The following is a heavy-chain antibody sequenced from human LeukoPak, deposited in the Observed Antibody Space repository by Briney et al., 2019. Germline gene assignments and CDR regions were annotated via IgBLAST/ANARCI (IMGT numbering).Heavy chain of an antibody. CDR3: ARAGYGLPFDY. J-gene: IGHJ4*02. V-gene: IGHV3-64*01. CDR2: ISSNGGST. D-gene: IGHD5-18*01. Sequence: GGSLRLSCAASGFTFSSYAMHWVRQAPGKGLEYVSAISSNGGSTYYANSVKGRFTISRDNSKNTLYLQMGSLRAEHMAVYYCARAGYGLPFDYWGQGTLVTVSS. CDR1: GFTFSSYA.